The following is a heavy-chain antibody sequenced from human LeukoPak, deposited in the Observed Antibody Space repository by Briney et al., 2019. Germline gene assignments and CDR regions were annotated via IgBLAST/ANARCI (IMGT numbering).Heavy chain of an antibody. CDR2: IYRSGNT. CDR1: GDSIGSGGYS. J-gene: IGHJ4*02. D-gene: IGHD3-22*01. CDR3: ARGHSPYDSSGLNY. Sequence: PSQTLSLTCAVSGDSIGSGGYSWRWIRQPLGKGLEWIGYIYRSGNTYYNPSLKSRVTISIDMSINQFSLKLRSVTAADTAVYYCARGHSPYDSSGLNYWGQGILVTVSS. V-gene: IGHV4-30-2*01.